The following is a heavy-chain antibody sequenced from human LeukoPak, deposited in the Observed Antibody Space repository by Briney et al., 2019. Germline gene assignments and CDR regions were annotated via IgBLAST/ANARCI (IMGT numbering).Heavy chain of an antibody. J-gene: IGHJ4*02. Sequence: PGGSLRLSCAASGFTFSSYAMSWVRQAPGKGLEWVSAISGSGGNTYFADSVKGRFTISRDNSKNTLYLQMNSLRAEDTAVYYCARDVSPGYSYGFEYWGQGTLVTVSS. CDR1: GFTFSSYA. CDR3: ARDVSPGYSYGFEY. D-gene: IGHD5-18*01. CDR2: ISGSGGNT. V-gene: IGHV3-23*01.